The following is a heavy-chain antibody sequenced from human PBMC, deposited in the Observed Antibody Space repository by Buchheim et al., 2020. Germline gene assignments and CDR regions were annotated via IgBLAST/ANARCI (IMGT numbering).Heavy chain of an antibody. V-gene: IGHV3-30*18. J-gene: IGHJ6*02. CDR1: GFTFSSYG. Sequence: QVQLVESGGGVVQPGRSLRLSCAASGFTFSSYGMHWVRQAPGKGLEWVAVISYDGSNKYYADSVKGRFTISRDNSKNTLYLQMNSLRAEDTAVYYCAKDITGPGYYYGMDVWGQGTT. CDR2: ISYDGSNK. D-gene: IGHD1-20*01. CDR3: AKDITGPGYYYGMDV.